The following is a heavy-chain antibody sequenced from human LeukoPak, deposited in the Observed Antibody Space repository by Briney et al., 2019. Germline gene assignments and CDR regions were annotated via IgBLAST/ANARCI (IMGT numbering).Heavy chain of an antibody. J-gene: IGHJ4*02. CDR2: ISADSGNT. V-gene: IGHV1-18*01. CDR1: GYIFSSYS. D-gene: IGHD6-13*01. Sequence: ASVKVSCKASGYIFSSYSISWVRQAPGQGLEWVGWISADSGNTNYAQMLQGRVTMTTDTSTSTAYMELRGLRSDDTVVYYCARVGYSSSWYDDYWGQGTLVTVSS. CDR3: ARVGYSSSWYDDY.